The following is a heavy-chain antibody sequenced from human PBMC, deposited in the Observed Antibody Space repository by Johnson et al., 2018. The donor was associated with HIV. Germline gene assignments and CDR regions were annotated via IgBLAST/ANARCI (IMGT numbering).Heavy chain of an antibody. CDR1: GFIFSDYY. CDR2: ISSSGRTI. D-gene: IGHD1-26*01. V-gene: IGHV3-11*01. J-gene: IGHJ3*02. Sequence: QVQLVESGGDLVKPGGSLRLSCAASGFIFSDYYMTWIRQAPGKGLESISYISSSGRTIYYADSVKGRFTISRDNAKNSLFLQMNSLRAEDTALYYCARRGWELWTTQNAFDIWGQGTMVTVSS. CDR3: ARRGWELWTTQNAFDI.